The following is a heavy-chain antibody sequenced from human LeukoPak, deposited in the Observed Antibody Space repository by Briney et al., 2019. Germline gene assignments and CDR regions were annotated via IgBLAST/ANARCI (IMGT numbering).Heavy chain of an antibody. Sequence: ASVKVSCKASGYTFTSYAMNWVRQAPGQGLEWMGWINTNTGNPTYAQGFTGRFVFSLDTSVSTAYLQISSLKAEDTAVYYCARAVTYYYDSSGYYSWFDPWGQGTLVTVSS. V-gene: IGHV7-4-1*02. CDR3: ARAVTYYYDSSGYYSWFDP. D-gene: IGHD3-22*01. CDR1: GYTFTSYA. CDR2: INTNTGNP. J-gene: IGHJ5*02.